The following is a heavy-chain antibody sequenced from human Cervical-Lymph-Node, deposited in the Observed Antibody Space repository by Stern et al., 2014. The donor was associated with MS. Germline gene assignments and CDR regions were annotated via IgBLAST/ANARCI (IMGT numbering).Heavy chain of an antibody. V-gene: IGHV4-4*02. J-gene: IGHJ4*02. CDR3: ARGGGTDSPTYDY. D-gene: IGHD3-16*01. CDR1: GASLSGVNW. Sequence: QLQLQESGPGLVKPSGTLSLTCTVSGASLSGVNWWTWVRQPPGKGLEWIGKVFHTGDTNYTQPLRSRVVMLVDSPKSQFSLQLTSVTAADTAVYYCARGGGTDSPTYDYWGQGTLVTVS. CDR2: VFHTGDT.